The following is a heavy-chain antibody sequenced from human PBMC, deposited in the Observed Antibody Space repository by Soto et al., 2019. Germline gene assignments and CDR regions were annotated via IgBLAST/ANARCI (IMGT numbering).Heavy chain of an antibody. V-gene: IGHV1-46*01. D-gene: IGHD3-10*01. CDR2: INPSGGST. CDR1: GYTFTSYY. J-gene: IGHJ4*02. CDR3: ARDLFYYGSGSYSGY. Sequence: ASVKVSCKASGYTFTSYYMHWVRQAPGQGLEWMGIINPSGGSTSYAQKFQGRVTMTRDTSTSTVYMELSSLRSEDTAVYYCARDLFYYGSGSYSGYWGQGTLVTVSS.